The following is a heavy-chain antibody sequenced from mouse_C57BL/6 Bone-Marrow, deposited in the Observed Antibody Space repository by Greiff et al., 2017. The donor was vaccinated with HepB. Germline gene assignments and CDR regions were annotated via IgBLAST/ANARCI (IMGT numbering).Heavy chain of an antibody. CDR2: IYPGSGST. J-gene: IGHJ1*03. Sequence: QVQLKQPGAELVKPGASVKMSCKASGYTFTSYWITWVKQRPGQGLEWIGDIYPGSGSTNYNEKFKSKATLTVDTSSSTAYMQLSNLTSEDSAVYYYSAFLRYPGKDVWGTGTTVTVSS. D-gene: IGHD2-14*01. V-gene: IGHV1-55*01. CDR1: GYTFTSYW. CDR3: SAFLRYPGKDV.